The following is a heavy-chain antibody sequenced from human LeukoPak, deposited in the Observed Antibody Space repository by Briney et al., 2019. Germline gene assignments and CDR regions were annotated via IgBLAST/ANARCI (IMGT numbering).Heavy chain of an antibody. CDR3: AREGTYSNGPDY. V-gene: IGHV3-74*01. D-gene: IGHD3-22*01. CDR2: INSDGTST. J-gene: IGHJ4*02. Sequence: GGSLRLSCAASGFTFSSHWMHWVRQAPGKGLVWVSRINSDGTSTTYADSVKGRFTISRDNAKNTLYLQMNSLRVEDTAVFYCAREGTYSNGPDYWGQGTLVTVSS. CDR1: GFTFSSHW.